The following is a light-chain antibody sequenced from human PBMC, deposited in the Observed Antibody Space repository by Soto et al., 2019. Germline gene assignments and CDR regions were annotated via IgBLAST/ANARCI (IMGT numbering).Light chain of an antibody. V-gene: IGKV1-5*03. Sequence: DIQLTQSPSTLSGSLGDRATISCRASQTISSWLAWYQQKPGKAPRLLIYKASTLKSGVPSRFSGSETETEFTLTSRSLQADDISTYYRQHYNSYLEAFGQGTKVDIK. J-gene: IGKJ1*01. CDR2: KAS. CDR3: QHYNSYLEA. CDR1: QTISSW.